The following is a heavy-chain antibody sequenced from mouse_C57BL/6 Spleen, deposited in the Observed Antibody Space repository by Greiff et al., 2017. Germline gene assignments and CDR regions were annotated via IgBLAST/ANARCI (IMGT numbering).Heavy chain of an antibody. V-gene: IGHV14-1*01. Sequence: EVQLKESGAELVKPGASVKLSCTASGFNIKDYYMHWVKQRPEQGLEWIGRIDPEDGDTEYAPKFQGKATMTADTSSNTAYLQLSSLTSEDAAVYYCTPDGNYGADFECWGQGTTVTVSS. J-gene: IGHJ2*01. CDR2: IDPEDGDT. CDR3: TPDGNYGADFEC. D-gene: IGHD2-1*01. CDR1: GFNIKDYY.